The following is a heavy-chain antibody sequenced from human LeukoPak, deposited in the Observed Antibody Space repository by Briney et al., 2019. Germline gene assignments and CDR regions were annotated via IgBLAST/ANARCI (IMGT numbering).Heavy chain of an antibody. CDR3: ARERIQFDP. CDR2: IYHSGST. J-gene: IGHJ5*02. D-gene: IGHD2-15*01. Sequence: SETLSLTCTVSGYSISSGYYWGWIRQPPGKGLEWIGIIYHSGSTYYNPSLKSRVTISVDTSKNQFSLHLSSVTAADTAVYYCARERIQFDPWGQGTLVTVSS. V-gene: IGHV4-38-2*02. CDR1: GYSISSGYY.